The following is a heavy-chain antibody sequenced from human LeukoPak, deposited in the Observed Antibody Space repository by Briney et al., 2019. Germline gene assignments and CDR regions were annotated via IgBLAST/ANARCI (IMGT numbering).Heavy chain of an antibody. CDR1: GGTFSSYA. Sequence: ASAKVSCKASGGTFSSYAISWVRQAPGQGLEWMGRINPSGGSTSYAQKFQGRVTMTRDTSTSTVYMELSSLRSEDTAVYYCVGGWPFWGQGTLVTVSS. D-gene: IGHD6-19*01. J-gene: IGHJ4*02. V-gene: IGHV1-46*01. CDR2: INPSGGST. CDR3: VGGWPF.